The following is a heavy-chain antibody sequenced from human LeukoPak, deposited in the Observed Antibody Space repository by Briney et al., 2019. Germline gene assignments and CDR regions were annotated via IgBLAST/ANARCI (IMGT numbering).Heavy chain of an antibody. CDR3: ARGGDYDSNEYFQH. J-gene: IGHJ1*01. V-gene: IGHV3-30-3*01. CDR1: GFTFSSYA. D-gene: IGHD4-17*01. Sequence: GRSLRLSCAASGFTFSSYAMHWVRQAPGKGLEWVAVISYDGSNKFYADSVKGRFTISRDNSKNTLYLQMSSLRPDDTAVYYCARGGDYDSNEYFQHWGQGTLVTVSS. CDR2: ISYDGSNK.